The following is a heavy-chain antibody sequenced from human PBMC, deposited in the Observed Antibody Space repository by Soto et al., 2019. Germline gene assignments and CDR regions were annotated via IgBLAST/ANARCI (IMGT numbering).Heavy chain of an antibody. Sequence: GGSLRLSCAASGFTFTSYVMSWVRQAPGKGLEWVAAITGTGGGTYYAASVVGRFTISRDSSKNTVFLQMNSLRAEDTAVYYFSKASVFHDALDISGQGTLVTV. CDR1: GFTFTSYV. CDR3: SKASVFHDALDI. J-gene: IGHJ3*02. V-gene: IGHV3-23*01. CDR2: ITGTGGGT.